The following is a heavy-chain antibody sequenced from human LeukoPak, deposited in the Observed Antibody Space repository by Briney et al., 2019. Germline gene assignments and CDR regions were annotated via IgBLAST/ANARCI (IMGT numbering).Heavy chain of an antibody. D-gene: IGHD2-2*01. CDR1: GYTFTSYY. Sequence: ASVKVSCKASGYTFTSYYMHWVRQAPGQGLEWMGIINPSGGSTSCAQKFQGRVTMTRDTSTSTVYMELSSLRSEDTAVYYCARDVGVNRVVPTCYFAYWGQGTLVTVSS. CDR3: ARDVGVNRVVPTCYFAY. V-gene: IGHV1-46*01. J-gene: IGHJ4*02. CDR2: INPSGGST.